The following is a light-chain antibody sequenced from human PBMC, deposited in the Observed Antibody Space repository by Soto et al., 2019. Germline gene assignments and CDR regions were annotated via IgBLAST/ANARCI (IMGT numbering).Light chain of an antibody. CDR2: EGS. V-gene: IGLV2-23*01. J-gene: IGLJ2*01. CDR3: SSYTGNSNVV. CDR1: SSDVGSYNL. Sequence: QSVLTQPASVSGSPGQSITISCTGTSSDVGSYNLVSWYQHHPGKAPKLMIYEGSKLPSGVSNRFSGSKSGNTASLTISGLQAEDEAEYYCSSYTGNSNVVFGGGTKLTVL.